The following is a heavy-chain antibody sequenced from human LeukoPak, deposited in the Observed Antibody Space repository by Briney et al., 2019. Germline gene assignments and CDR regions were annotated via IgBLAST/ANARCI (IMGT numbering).Heavy chain of an antibody. V-gene: IGHV4-39*01. CDR1: GASINNNNYY. Sequence: PSGTLSLTCAVSGASINNNNYYWGWIRQPPGKGLQWIGSISCTGTTYYNPSLESRVTISVDTSKSQFSLNLTSATAADTAFYYCAKHAYPGTTAPFGFWGQGTLVTVSS. D-gene: IGHD1-1*01. CDR3: AKHAYPGTTAPFGF. J-gene: IGHJ4*02. CDR2: ISCTGTT.